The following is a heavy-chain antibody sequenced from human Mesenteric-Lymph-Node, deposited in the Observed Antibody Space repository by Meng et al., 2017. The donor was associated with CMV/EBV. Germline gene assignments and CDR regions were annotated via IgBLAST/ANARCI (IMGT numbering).Heavy chain of an antibody. Sequence: SGFSFRTNFRRWVRHAPGQGLEWVSAISGSGGSTYYADSVKGRFTISRDNSKHTLYLQMNSLRAEDTAVYYCAKDDDYYGSGSYLDYWGQGTLVTVSS. V-gene: IGHV3-23*01. CDR1: GFSFRTNF. D-gene: IGHD3-10*01. CDR2: ISGSGGST. CDR3: AKDDDYYGSGSYLDY. J-gene: IGHJ4*02.